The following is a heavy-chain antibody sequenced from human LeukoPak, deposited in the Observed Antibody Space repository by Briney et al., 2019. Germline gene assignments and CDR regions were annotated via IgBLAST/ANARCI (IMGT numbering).Heavy chain of an antibody. Sequence: VSVKVSCKASGYTFTGYYMHWVRQAPGQGLEWMGWINPNSGGTNYAQKFQGRVTMTRDTSISTAYMELSRLRSDDTAVYYCARNSYCTNGVCSPLDNWFDPWGQGTLVTVSS. CDR1: GYTFTGYY. V-gene: IGHV1-2*02. D-gene: IGHD2-8*01. CDR2: INPNSGGT. J-gene: IGHJ5*02. CDR3: ARNSYCTNGVCSPLDNWFDP.